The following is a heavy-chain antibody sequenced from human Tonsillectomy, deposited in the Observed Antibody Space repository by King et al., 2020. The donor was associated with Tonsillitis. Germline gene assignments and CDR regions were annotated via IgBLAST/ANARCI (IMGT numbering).Heavy chain of an antibody. J-gene: IGHJ4*02. CDR2: IIPFLAIA. CDR3: ARDLGYGDGFDY. CDR1: GDTFSSYA. D-gene: IGHD4-17*01. Sequence: QLVQSGAEVKKPGSSVKVSCKASGDTFSSYAVSWVRQAPGQGLEWMGRIIPFLAIANYALKFQGRITITADKSTSTAYMELSSLRSEDTAMYYCARDLGYGDGFDYWGQGTLVTVSS. V-gene: IGHV1-69*09.